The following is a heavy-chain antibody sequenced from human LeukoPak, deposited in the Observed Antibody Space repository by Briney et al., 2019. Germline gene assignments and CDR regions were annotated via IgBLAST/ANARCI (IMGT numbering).Heavy chain of an antibody. V-gene: IGHV3-23*01. CDR2: ISGSGGST. J-gene: IGHJ6*02. D-gene: IGHD7-27*01. CDR1: GFTFSSYA. CDR3: AKVILGHYGMDV. Sequence: GGSLRLSCAASGFTFSSYAMSWVRQAPGKGLEWVSAISGSGGSTYYADSVKGRFTISRDNCKNTLYLQMNSLRAEDTAVYYCAKVILGHYGMDVWGQGTTVTVSS.